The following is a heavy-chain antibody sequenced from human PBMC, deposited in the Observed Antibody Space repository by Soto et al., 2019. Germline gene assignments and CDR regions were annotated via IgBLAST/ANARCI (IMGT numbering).Heavy chain of an antibody. CDR2: ISSSSSYT. CDR3: AREGGYDYVWGSYGRGYYFDY. Sequence: PGGSLRLSCAASGFTFSDYYMSWIRQAPGKGLEWVSYISSSSSYTNYADSVKGRFTISRDNAKNSLYLQMNSLRAEDTAVYYCAREGGYDYVWGSYGRGYYFDYWGQRTPVTVSS. J-gene: IGHJ4*02. CDR1: GFTFSDYY. D-gene: IGHD3-16*01. V-gene: IGHV3-11*05.